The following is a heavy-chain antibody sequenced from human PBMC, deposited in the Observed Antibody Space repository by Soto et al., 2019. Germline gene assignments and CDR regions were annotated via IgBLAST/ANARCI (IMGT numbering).Heavy chain of an antibody. V-gene: IGHV1-18*01. D-gene: IGHD3-3*02. Sequence: ASVKVSCKASGYTFTSYGISWVRQAPGQGLEWMGWISAYNGNTNYAQKLQGRVTMTTDTSTSTAYMELRSLRSDDTAVYYCAFRYQDFWSGYFDSWGQGTLVTVSS. CDR3: AFRYQDFWSGYFDS. CDR1: GYTFTSYG. CDR2: ISAYNGNT. J-gene: IGHJ4*02.